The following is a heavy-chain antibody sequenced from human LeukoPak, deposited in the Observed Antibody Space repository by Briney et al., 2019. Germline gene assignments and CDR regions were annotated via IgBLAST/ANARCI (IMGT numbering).Heavy chain of an antibody. CDR2: FDPEDGET. V-gene: IGHV1-24*01. D-gene: IGHD6-19*01. J-gene: IGHJ6*03. CDR1: GYTLTELS. CDR3: ARDGRAVAETYYYYYMDV. Sequence: ASVKVSCKVSGYTLTELSMHWVRQAPGKGLEWMGGFDPEDGETIYAQKFQGRVTMTEDTSTDTAYMELSSLRSEGTAVYYCARDGRAVAETYYYYYMDVWGKGTTVTVSS.